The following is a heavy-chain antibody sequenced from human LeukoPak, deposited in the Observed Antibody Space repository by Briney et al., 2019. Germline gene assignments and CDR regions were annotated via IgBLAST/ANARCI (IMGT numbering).Heavy chain of an antibody. CDR3: AKGVVPAAIFDY. J-gene: IGHJ4*02. Sequence: GGSRSLSCAASGFPFSGYAMSWVRQAPGKGLEWVSAISGSSGGTYYADSVKGRFTISRDNSKNTLYLQMNSLRAEDTAVYYCAKGVVPAAIFDYWGQGTLVTVSS. CDR1: GFPFSGYA. V-gene: IGHV3-23*01. D-gene: IGHD2-2*01. CDR2: ISGSSGGT.